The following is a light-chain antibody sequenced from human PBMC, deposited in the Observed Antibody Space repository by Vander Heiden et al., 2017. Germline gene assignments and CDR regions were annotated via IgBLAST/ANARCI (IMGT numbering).Light chain of an antibody. CDR2: GNS. J-gene: IGLJ1*01. Sequence: QSVLTQPPSRSGAPGQRVTISCTGSSPNIGAGYDVHWYQQRPGTAPKLLIFGNSNRPSGGPDRFSGSKSGTSASLAITGLQAEDEADYYCQSYDSSLSGYYVFGTGTKVTVL. CDR3: QSYDSSLSGYYV. V-gene: IGLV1-40*01. CDR1: SPNIGAGYD.